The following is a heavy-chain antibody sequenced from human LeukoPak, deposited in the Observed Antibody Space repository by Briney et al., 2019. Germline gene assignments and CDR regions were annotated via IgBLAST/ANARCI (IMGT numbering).Heavy chain of an antibody. Sequence: GASVKVSCKAAGYTFTGYYMFWVRQAPGQGLEWMGRINPNSGGTNYAQKFQGRVTMTRGTSISTAYMELSRLRSDDTAVYYCARGYCSGGSCYSVENWFDPWGQGTLVTVSS. CDR2: INPNSGGT. CDR1: GYTFTGYY. V-gene: IGHV1-2*06. D-gene: IGHD2-15*01. J-gene: IGHJ5*02. CDR3: ARGYCSGGSCYSVENWFDP.